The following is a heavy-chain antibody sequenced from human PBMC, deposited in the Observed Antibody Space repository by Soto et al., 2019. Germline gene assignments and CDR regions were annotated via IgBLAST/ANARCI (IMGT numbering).Heavy chain of an antibody. D-gene: IGHD3-10*01. V-gene: IGHV3-74*01. CDR2: INGDGSSI. CDR3: AREIIEGIGTIRWFDP. CDR1: GFTFTSHW. Sequence: TGGSLRLSCAASGFTFTSHWMHWVRQAPGKGPVWVSRINGDGSSIDYADSVKGRFTISRDNAKNTLYLQMNSLRAEDTAVYHCAREIIEGIGTIRWFDPWGQGTLVTVSS. J-gene: IGHJ5*02.